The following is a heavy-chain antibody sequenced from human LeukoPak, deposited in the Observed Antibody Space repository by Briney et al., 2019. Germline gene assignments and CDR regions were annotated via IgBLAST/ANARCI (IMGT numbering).Heavy chain of an antibody. D-gene: IGHD3-22*01. J-gene: IGHJ4*02. CDR3: TTFNYYDSSGYDGYFDY. CDR2: IKSKTDGGTT. V-gene: IGHV3-15*01. CDR1: GFTFSNAW. Sequence: GGSLRLSCAASGFTFSNAWMSRVRQAPGKGLEWVGRIKSKTDGGTTDYAAPVKGRFTISRDDSKNTLYLQMNSLKTGDTAVYYCTTFNYYDSSGYDGYFDYWGQGTLVTVSS.